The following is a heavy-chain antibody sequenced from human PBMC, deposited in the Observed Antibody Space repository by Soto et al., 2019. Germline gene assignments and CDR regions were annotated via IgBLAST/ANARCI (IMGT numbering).Heavy chain of an antibody. V-gene: IGHV2-5*02. Sequence: SGPTLVNPTETLTLTCTVSGFSLSNARMGVSWIRQPPGKALEWLAHIYWDDDKRYSPSLKSRLTITKDTSKNQVVLTMTNMDPVDTATYYCALTYYGSGSYYNVRWFDPWGQGTLVTVSS. CDR1: GFSLSNARMG. J-gene: IGHJ5*02. CDR3: ALTYYGSGSYYNVRWFDP. D-gene: IGHD3-10*01. CDR2: IYWDDDK.